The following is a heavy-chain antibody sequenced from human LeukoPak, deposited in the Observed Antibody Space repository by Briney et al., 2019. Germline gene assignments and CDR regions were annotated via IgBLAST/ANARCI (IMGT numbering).Heavy chain of an antibody. CDR2: IYTSGST. CDR1: GGSISSGSYY. V-gene: IGHV4-61*02. J-gene: IGHJ5*02. Sequence: SQTLSLTCTVSGGSISSGSYYWSWIRQPAGKGLEWIGRIYTSGSTNYNPSLKSRVTISVDTSKNQFSLKLSSVTAADTAVYYCARRRQRVRGVTYNWFDPWAQGTLVTVSS. CDR3: ARRRQRVRGVTYNWFDP. D-gene: IGHD3-10*01.